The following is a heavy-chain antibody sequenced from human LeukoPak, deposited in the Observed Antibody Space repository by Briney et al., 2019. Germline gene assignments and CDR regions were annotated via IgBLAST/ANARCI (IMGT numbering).Heavy chain of an antibody. V-gene: IGHV3-23*01. D-gene: IGHD1-26*01. CDR2: ITGSGSST. CDR3: ASRPPSETYFAVFDY. CDR1: GLTFSSHA. J-gene: IGHJ4*02. Sequence: GGSLRLSCVASGLTFSSHAMTWVRQTPGKGLEWVSGITGSGSSTFHAESVKGRFTISRDNSKNTLYLQMNNLRVEDTAVYYCASRPPSETYFAVFDYWGQGTLVTVSS.